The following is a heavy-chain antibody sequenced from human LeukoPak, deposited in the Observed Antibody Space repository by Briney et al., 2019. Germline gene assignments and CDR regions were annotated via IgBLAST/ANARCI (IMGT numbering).Heavy chain of an antibody. V-gene: IGHV4-59*01. CDR1: GGSISSYY. Sequence: SETLSLTCTVSGGSISSYYWSWIRQPPGKGLEWIGYIYYSGSTNYNPSLKSRVTISVDTSKNQFSLKLSSVTAADTAVYYCARVPYDSSGYPYGMDVWGQGTTVTVSS. CDR3: ARVPYDSSGYPYGMDV. J-gene: IGHJ6*02. D-gene: IGHD3-22*01. CDR2: IYYSGST.